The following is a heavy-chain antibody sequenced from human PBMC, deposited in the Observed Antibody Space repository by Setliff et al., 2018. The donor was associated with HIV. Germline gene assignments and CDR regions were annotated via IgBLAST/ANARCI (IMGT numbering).Heavy chain of an antibody. CDR3: ARDGGYSYGIGGITYYFDY. V-gene: IGHV4-4*02. D-gene: IGHD5-18*01. Sequence: SETLSLTCAVSGASISSGNWWSWVRQPPGKGLEWIGEIYHSGSTNHNPSLKSRVTISVDKSKNQFSLKLSSVTAADTAVYYCARDGGYSYGIGGITYYFDYWGQGTLVTVSS. CDR1: GASISSGNW. J-gene: IGHJ4*02. CDR2: IYHSGST.